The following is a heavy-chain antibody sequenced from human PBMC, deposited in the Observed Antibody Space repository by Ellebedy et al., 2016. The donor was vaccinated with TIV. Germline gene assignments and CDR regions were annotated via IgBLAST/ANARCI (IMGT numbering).Heavy chain of an antibody. CDR3: AKVDPYHYYGMDV. V-gene: IGHV3-23*01. J-gene: IGHJ6*02. CDR1: GFTFSSYA. D-gene: IGHD2-2*03. Sequence: GESLKISXAASGFTFSSYAMSWVRQAPGKGLEWVSAISGSGGSTYYADSVKGRFTISRDNSKNTLYLQMNSLIADDTAVYYCAKVDPYHYYGMDVWGQGTTVTVSS. CDR2: ISGSGGST.